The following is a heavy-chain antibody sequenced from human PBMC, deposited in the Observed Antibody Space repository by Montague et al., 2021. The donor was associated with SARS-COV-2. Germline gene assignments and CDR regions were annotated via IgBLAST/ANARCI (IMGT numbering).Heavy chain of an antibody. CDR1: GRSISSYY. CDR3: ARTEYNWNDWFDP. Sequence: SETLSLTCSVSGRSISSYYWSWIRQSPRQGLERIWYIFHSWITDYNPSLKSRVAISVDVSKNQFYLQLNAVTAAASAVYYCARTEYNWNDWFDPWGQGTLVTVSS. D-gene: IGHD1-20*01. V-gene: IGHV4-59*13. J-gene: IGHJ5*02. CDR2: IFHSWIT.